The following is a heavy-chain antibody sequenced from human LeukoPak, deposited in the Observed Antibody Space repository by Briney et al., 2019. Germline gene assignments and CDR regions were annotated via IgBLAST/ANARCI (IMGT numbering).Heavy chain of an antibody. J-gene: IGHJ5*02. CDR3: AKVLPVNLNWFDP. D-gene: IGHD4-17*01. CDR1: GLTFSSYG. Sequence: GGSLRLSCAASGLTFSSYGMSWVRQAPGKGLEWVSAISGSGGSTYYADSVKGRFTIFRDNSKNTLYLQMNSLRAEDTAVYYCAKVLPVNLNWFDPWGQGTLVTVSS. V-gene: IGHV3-23*01. CDR2: ISGSGGST.